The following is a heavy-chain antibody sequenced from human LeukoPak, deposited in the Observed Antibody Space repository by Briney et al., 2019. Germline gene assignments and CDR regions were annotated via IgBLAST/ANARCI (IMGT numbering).Heavy chain of an antibody. CDR2: ISSSSSYI. J-gene: IGHJ5*02. CDR3: ASVDSSGYFDWFDP. V-gene: IGHV3-21*01. D-gene: IGHD3-22*01. CDR1: GFTFSSYS. Sequence: GGSLRLSCAASGFTFSSYSMNWVRQAPGKGLEWVSSISSSSSYIYYADSVKGRFTISRDNAKNSLYLQMNSLRAEDTAVYYCASVDSSGYFDWFDPWGQGTLVTVSS.